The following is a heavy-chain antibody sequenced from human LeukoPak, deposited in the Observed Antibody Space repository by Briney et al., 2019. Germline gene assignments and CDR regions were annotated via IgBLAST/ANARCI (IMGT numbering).Heavy chain of an antibody. CDR1: GGSIGGYY. D-gene: IGHD4-11*01. J-gene: IGHJ6*03. CDR2: IYTSGST. CDR3: ARSPYSNYYYYYYMDV. Sequence: SETLSLTCTVSGGSIGGYYWSWIRQPAGKGLEWIGRIYTSGSTNYNPSLKSRVTISVDTSKNQFSLKLSSVDAADTAVYYCARSPYSNYYYYYYMDVWGKGTTVTVSS. V-gene: IGHV4-4*07.